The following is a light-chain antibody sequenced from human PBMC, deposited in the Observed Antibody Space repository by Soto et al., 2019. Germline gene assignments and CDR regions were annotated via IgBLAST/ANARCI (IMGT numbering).Light chain of an antibody. J-gene: IGLJ3*02. CDR3: CSYAGSYTWV. V-gene: IGLV2-11*01. CDR2: DVS. CDR1: RSDVGGYNY. Sequence: QSALTQPRSVSGSPGQSVTISCTGTRSDVGGYNYVSWHQQHPGKAPKLMIHDVSKRPSGIPDRFSGSKSGNTASLTISGLQAEDEADYYCCSYAGSYTWVFGGGTKLTVL.